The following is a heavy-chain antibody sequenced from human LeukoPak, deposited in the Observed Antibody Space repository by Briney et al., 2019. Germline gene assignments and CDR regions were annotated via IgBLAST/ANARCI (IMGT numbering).Heavy chain of an antibody. V-gene: IGHV4-30-2*01. CDR2: IYHSGST. CDR1: GGSISSGGYS. J-gene: IGHJ4*02. Sequence: SQTLSLTCAVSGGSISSGGYSWSWIRQPPGKGLEWIGYIYHSGSTYYNPSLKSRVTISVDRSKNQFSLKLSSVTAADTAVYYCARDATYYYDSSGYYFDYWGQGTLVTVSS. D-gene: IGHD3-22*01. CDR3: ARDATYYYDSSGYYFDY.